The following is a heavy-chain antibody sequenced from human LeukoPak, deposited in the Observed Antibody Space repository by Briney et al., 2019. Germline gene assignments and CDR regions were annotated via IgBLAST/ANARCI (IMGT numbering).Heavy chain of an antibody. D-gene: IGHD3-9*01. V-gene: IGHV1-18*01. Sequence: ASVKVSCKASGYTFTSYGISWVRQAPGQGLEWMGWISAYNGNTNYAQKLQGRVTMTTDTSTSTAYMELRSLRSDDTAVYYCAGGDDILTGYFRGFDYWGQGTLVTVSS. CDR1: GYTFTSYG. CDR2: ISAYNGNT. J-gene: IGHJ4*02. CDR3: AGGDDILTGYFRGFDY.